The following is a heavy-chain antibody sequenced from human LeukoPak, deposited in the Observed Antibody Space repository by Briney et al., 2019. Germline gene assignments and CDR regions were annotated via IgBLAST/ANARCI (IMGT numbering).Heavy chain of an antibody. Sequence: PGGSLRLSCAASGFTFSSYSMTWVRQAPGKGLEWVSSISSSSSYIYYADSVKGRFTISRDNAKNSLYLQMNSLRAEDTAVYYCARGLGSGWYPNYWGQGTLVTVSS. CDR2: ISSSSSYI. J-gene: IGHJ4*02. D-gene: IGHD6-19*01. V-gene: IGHV3-21*01. CDR1: GFTFSSYS. CDR3: ARGLGSGWYPNY.